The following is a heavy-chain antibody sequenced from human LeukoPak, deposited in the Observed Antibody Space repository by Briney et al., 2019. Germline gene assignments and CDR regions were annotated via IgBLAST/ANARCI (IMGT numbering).Heavy chain of an antibody. D-gene: IGHD1-26*01. Sequence: PSQTLSLTCTVSGGSISSGDYYWSWIRQPPGKGLEWIGYIYYSGSPYYNPSLQSRTIISLHTSKNQFSLKLSSVTAADTAVYYCARDLVGATGWFDPWGQGTLVTVSS. CDR2: IYYSGSP. V-gene: IGHV4-30-4*01. CDR1: GGSISSGDYY. CDR3: ARDLVGATGWFDP. J-gene: IGHJ5*02.